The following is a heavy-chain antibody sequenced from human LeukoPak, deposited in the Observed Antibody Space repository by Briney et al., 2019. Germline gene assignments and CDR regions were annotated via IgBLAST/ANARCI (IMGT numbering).Heavy chain of an antibody. CDR3: ASAPFCYGSGIVY. V-gene: IGHV4-4*07. Sequence: PSETLSLTCTVSGDSMISYYWSWIRQPPGKGLVWIGRVYYTGNTGYNPSLKSRVTMSLDTSKNQFSLKLNSVTAADSAVYFCASAPFCYGSGIVYWGQGTLVTVSS. J-gene: IGHJ4*02. CDR2: VYYTGNT. D-gene: IGHD3-10*01. CDR1: GDSMISYY.